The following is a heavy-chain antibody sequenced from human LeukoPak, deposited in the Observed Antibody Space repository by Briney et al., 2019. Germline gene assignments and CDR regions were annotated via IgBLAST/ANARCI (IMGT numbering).Heavy chain of an antibody. D-gene: IGHD2-2*01. CDR3: ARRTWHYYYYYYMDV. V-gene: IGHV4-34*01. CDR2: INHSGST. J-gene: IGHJ6*03. Sequence: SETLSLTCAVYGGSFSGYYWSWIRQPPGKGLEWIGEINHSGSTNYNPSLKSRVTISVDTSKNQFSLRLSSVTAADTAVYYCARRTWHYYYYYYMDVWGKGTTVTISS. CDR1: GGSFSGYY.